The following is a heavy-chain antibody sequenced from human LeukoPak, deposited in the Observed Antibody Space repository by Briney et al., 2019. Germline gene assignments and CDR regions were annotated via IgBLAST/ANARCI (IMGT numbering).Heavy chain of an antibody. CDR1: GGTFSSYA. CDR2: IIPIFGTA. D-gene: IGHD5-18*01. CDR3: AHGSYGPGSFDY. V-gene: IGHV1-69*05. Sequence: SVKVSCKXSGGTFSSYAISWVRQAPGQGLERMGGIIPIFGTANYAQKFQGRVTITTDESTSTAYMELSSLRSEDTAVYYCAHGSYGPGSFDYWGQGTLVTVSS. J-gene: IGHJ4*02.